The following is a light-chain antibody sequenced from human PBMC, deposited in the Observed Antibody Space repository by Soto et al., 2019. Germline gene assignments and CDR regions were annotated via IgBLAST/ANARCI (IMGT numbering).Light chain of an antibody. CDR3: FSYAGSHVV. CDR1: SSDVVSYNL. J-gene: IGLJ2*01. V-gene: IGLV2-23*01. CDR2: EGS. Sequence: QSVLTQPASVSGSPGQSITISCTGTSSDVVSYNLVSWYQQHPGKAPKLMIYEGSKRPSGVSNRFSGSKSGNTASLTISGLQAEDEADYYCFSYAGSHVVFGGGTKLPVL.